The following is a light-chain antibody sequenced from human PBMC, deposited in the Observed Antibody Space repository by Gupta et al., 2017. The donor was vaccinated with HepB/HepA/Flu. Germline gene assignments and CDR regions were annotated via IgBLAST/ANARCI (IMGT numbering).Light chain of an antibody. Sequence: VLTQSTAALALCPGERATLSCRASQYISNYLAWYQQKPGQAPRLLIYDASNRATGIPARSSVRGSGTDFTFTISSLEPEDLAIYYCQKRSSWPTFGQGTKVEI. V-gene: IGKV3-11*01. CDR3: QKRSSWPT. J-gene: IGKJ1*01. CDR2: DAS. CDR1: QYISNY.